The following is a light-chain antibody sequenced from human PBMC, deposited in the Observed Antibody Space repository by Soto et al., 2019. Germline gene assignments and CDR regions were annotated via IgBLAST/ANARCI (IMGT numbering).Light chain of an antibody. CDR3: QQRSDWRRGT. CDR1: QNINRD. J-gene: IGKJ5*01. V-gene: IGKV3-11*01. Sequence: IVLTQSPDTLSLSPGDRATLSCRASQNINRDLAWYQQKPGQAPTLLGYTASYSATGIPARFSGSGSGTDFTITISSLEPEDFAVYYCQQRSDWRRGTFGQGTRLEMK. CDR2: TAS.